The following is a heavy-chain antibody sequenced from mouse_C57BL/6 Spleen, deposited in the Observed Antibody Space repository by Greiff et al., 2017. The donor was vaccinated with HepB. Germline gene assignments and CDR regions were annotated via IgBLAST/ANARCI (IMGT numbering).Heavy chain of an antibody. CDR1: GYSITSGYY. D-gene: IGHD1-1*01. CDR3: AIDRGYYGSYWYFDD. J-gene: IGHJ1*03. V-gene: IGHV3-6*01. CDR2: ISYDGSN. Sequence: EVQLQESGPGLVKPSQSLSLTCSVTGYSITSGYYWNWIRQFPGNKLEWMGYISYDGSNNYNPSLKNRISITPDPSKNQFFLKLNSVTTEDTATYYCAIDRGYYGSYWYFDDWGTGTTVTVSS.